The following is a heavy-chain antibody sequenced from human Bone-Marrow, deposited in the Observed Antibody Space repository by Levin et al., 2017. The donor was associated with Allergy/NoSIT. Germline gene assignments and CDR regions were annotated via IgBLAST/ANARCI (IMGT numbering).Heavy chain of an antibody. D-gene: IGHD2-21*01. V-gene: IGHV3-23*01. J-gene: IGHJ3*02. Sequence: GGSLRLSCAASGFTFSSYAMGWVRQAPGKGLEWVSSISDSGGATYYADSVKGRFTISRDSSKNTLYLQMDSLRGEETALYYCARVVGGLEPFDSWGQGTMVTVSS. CDR1: GFTFSSYA. CDR2: ISDSGGAT. CDR3: ARVVGGLEPFDS.